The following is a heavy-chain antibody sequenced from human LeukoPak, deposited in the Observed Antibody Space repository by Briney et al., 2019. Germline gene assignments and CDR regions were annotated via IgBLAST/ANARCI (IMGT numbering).Heavy chain of an antibody. D-gene: IGHD3-10*01. V-gene: IGHV3-23*01. Sequence: GGSLRLSCAASGFTFSSSAMSWVRQAPGKGLEWVSSIRGSGDSTYYADSVKGRFTISRDNSVNTLYLQMNSLRAEDTAVYYCAKSSPMTMVRGANDYWGQGTLVTVSS. CDR3: AKSSPMTMVRGANDY. CDR1: GFTFSSSA. CDR2: IRGSGDST. J-gene: IGHJ4*02.